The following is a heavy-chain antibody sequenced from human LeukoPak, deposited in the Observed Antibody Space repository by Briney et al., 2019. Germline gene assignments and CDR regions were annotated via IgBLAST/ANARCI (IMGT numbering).Heavy chain of an antibody. J-gene: IGHJ4*02. Sequence: GESLKISCKGSGYSFTCYYWIGWVRQMPGKGLEWMGIIYPGDSDTRYSPSFQGQVTISADKSINNAYLQWSSLKASDTAMYFCVRCPPTSSADYWGQGTLVTVSS. CDR2: IYPGDSDT. D-gene: IGHD1-26*01. CDR1: GYSFTCYYW. CDR3: VRCPPTSSADY. V-gene: IGHV5-51*01.